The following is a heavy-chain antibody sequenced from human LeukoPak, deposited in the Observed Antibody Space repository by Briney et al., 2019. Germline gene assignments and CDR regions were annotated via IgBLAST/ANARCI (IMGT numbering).Heavy chain of an antibody. Sequence: GGSLRLSCAASGFTFSSYATSWVRQAPGKGLEWVSAISGSGGSTYYADSVKGRFTISRDNSKNTLYLQMNSLRAEDTAVYYCAKSSLYYDILTGFIHDAFDIWGQGTMVTVSS. V-gene: IGHV3-23*01. D-gene: IGHD3-9*01. CDR2: ISGSGGST. CDR3: AKSSLYYDILTGFIHDAFDI. CDR1: GFTFSSYA. J-gene: IGHJ3*02.